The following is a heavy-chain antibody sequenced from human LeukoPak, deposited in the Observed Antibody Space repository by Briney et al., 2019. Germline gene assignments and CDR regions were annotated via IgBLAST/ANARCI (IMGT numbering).Heavy chain of an antibody. J-gene: IGHJ4*02. CDR2: IYYSGTT. D-gene: IGHD6-13*01. CDR1: GGSISSYY. Sequence: SETLSLTCTVSGGSISSYYWSWIRQPPGKGLEWIGYIYYSGTTNYNPSLKSRVTISVDTSKNQFSLKLSSVTAADTAVYYCARGVYIAAAQYGYWGQRTLVTVSS. CDR3: ARGVYIAAAQYGY. V-gene: IGHV4-59*01.